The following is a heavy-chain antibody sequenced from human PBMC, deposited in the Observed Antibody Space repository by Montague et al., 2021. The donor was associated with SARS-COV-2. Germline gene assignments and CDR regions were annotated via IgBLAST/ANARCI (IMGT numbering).Heavy chain of an antibody. CDR1: GGSISSGGYY. D-gene: IGHD6-13*01. J-gene: IGHJ3*02. V-gene: IGHV4-61*08. CDR2: IYNSGST. CDR3: ARVGRGSSWFEVAFDI. Sequence: SETLSLTCTVSGGSISSGGYYWSWIRQHPGKGLEWIGYIYNSGSTNYNPSLTSRVTISVDTSKNQFSLKLSSVAAADTAVYYCARVGRGSSWFEVAFDIWGQGTMVTVSS.